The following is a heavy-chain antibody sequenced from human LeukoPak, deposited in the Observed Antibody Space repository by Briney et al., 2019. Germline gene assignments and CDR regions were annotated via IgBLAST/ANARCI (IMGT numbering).Heavy chain of an antibody. CDR1: GGSISSSSYY. V-gene: IGHV4-39*07. Sequence: SETLSLTCTVSGGSISSSSYYWSWNRQPPGKGLEWIGSIYYSGSTYYNPSLKSRVTISVDTSKNQFSLKLSSVTAADTAVYYCASPWGVGVVGNDAFDIWGQGTMVTVSS. CDR2: IYYSGST. CDR3: ASPWGVGVVGNDAFDI. D-gene: IGHD1-26*01. J-gene: IGHJ3*02.